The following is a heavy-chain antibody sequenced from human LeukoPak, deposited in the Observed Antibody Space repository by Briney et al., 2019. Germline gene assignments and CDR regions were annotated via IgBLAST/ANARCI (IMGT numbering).Heavy chain of an antibody. J-gene: IGHJ4*02. D-gene: IGHD3-9*01. V-gene: IGHV3-33*01. Sequence: PGRSLRLSCAASGFTFSSYGMHWVRQAPGKGLEWVAVIWYDGSNKYYADSVKGRFTISRDNAKNSLYLQMNSLRAEDTALYYCARDTPRWDYDILTGYSHPILWGQGTLVTVSS. CDR1: GFTFSSYG. CDR2: IWYDGSNK. CDR3: ARDTPRWDYDILTGYSHPIL.